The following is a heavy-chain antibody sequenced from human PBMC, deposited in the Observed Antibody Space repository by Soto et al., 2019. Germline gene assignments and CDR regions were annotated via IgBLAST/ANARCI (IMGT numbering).Heavy chain of an antibody. CDR1: GGSISSSSYY. CDR3: ARLPNMEVTIFGPLYYDGMDV. Sequence: QLQLRESGPGLVKPSETLSLTCTVSGGSISSSSYYWGWIRQPPGKGLEWIGSIYYSGSTYYNPSLKSRVTIPVDTSKNQFPLKLSSVTAADTAVYYCARLPNMEVTIFGPLYYDGMDVWGQGTTVTVSS. D-gene: IGHD3-3*01. V-gene: IGHV4-39*01. CDR2: IYYSGST. J-gene: IGHJ6*02.